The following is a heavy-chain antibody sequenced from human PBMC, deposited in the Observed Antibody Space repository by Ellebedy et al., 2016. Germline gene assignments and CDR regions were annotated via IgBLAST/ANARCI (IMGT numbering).Heavy chain of an antibody. J-gene: IGHJ5*02. CDR1: GFTFNNYW. CDR2: TDEGGGRK. Sequence: GGSLRLSCAASGFTFNNYWMSWVRLLPEKGLEWVANTDEGGGRKFYVDSVKGRFTIFRDNAKQSLYLQMTNLRAEDTGLYYCARELRMDRIAAPRGWFDPWGQGTLVTVSS. CDR3: ARELRMDRIAAPRGWFDP. D-gene: IGHD6-6*01. V-gene: IGHV3-7*03.